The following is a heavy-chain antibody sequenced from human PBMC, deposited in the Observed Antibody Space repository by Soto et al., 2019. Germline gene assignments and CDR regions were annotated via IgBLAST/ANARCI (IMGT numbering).Heavy chain of an antibody. CDR3: ARELEEMKVYYFDC. CDR1: GFTFSNYA. Sequence: EVQLLESGGGLVQPGESLRLSCAASGFTFSNYAMSWVRQAPGKGLEWVSAISDSGRSTYYASSVKGRFTISRDNSRNTLYLQMDSLRAEDTAVYYCARELEEMKVYYFDCWAQGTLVTVSS. CDR2: ISDSGRST. J-gene: IGHJ4*02. V-gene: IGHV3-23*01.